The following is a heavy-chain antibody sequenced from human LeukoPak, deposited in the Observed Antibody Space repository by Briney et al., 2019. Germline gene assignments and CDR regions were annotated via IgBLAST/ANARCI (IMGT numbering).Heavy chain of an antibody. D-gene: IGHD6-25*01. Sequence: SETLSLTCTVSGGSISSYYWSWIRQPPGKGLEWIGYIYYSGSTNYNPSLKSRVTISVDTSKNQFSLKLSSVTAADTAVYYCARAHSAAVGWFDPWGQGTLVTVSS. J-gene: IGHJ5*02. V-gene: IGHV4-59*01. CDR1: GGSISSYY. CDR2: IYYSGST. CDR3: ARAHSAAVGWFDP.